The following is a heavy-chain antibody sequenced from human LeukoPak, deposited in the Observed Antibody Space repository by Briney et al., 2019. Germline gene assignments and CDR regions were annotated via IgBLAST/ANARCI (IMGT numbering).Heavy chain of an antibody. J-gene: IGHJ4*02. Sequence: GGSLRLSCAASGFTFREYSMSWVRQAPGKGLEWVSNIRANGGDTYYIDSVKGRFTISRDNSKNTLYLQMNSLRAEDTAVYYCAKAPPFDTRFDYWGQGTLVTVSS. CDR1: GFTFREYS. D-gene: IGHD1-26*01. CDR2: IRANGGDT. V-gene: IGHV3-23*01. CDR3: AKAPPFDTRFDY.